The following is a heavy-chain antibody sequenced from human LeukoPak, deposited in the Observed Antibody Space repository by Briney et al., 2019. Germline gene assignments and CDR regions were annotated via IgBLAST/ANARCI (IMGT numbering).Heavy chain of an antibody. D-gene: IGHD5-18*01. V-gene: IGHV1-69*13. CDR2: IVPILGTA. CDR1: GGSFGRYA. Sequence: ASVKVSCKAPGGSFGRYAVSWVRQAPGQGLEWMGGIVPILGTANYAQKFQGRVTITADDSTGTAYMELTSLRSADTAVYYCARSQGYSYGSSYWGQGTLVTVPS. CDR3: ARSQGYSYGSSY. J-gene: IGHJ4*02.